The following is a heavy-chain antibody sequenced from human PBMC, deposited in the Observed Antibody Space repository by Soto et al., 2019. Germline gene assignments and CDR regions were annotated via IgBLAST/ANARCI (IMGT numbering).Heavy chain of an antibody. D-gene: IGHD2-2*03. CDR2: IYYSGST. CDR3: ARQVGYYSSTSCRGAYDI. Sequence: PSETLSLTCTVSGGSISSYYWSWIRQPPGKGLEWIGYIYYSGSTNYNPSLKSRVTISVDTSKNQFSLKLSSVTAADTAVYYCARQVGYYSSTSCRGAYDIWGQGTMVTVSS. CDR1: GGSISSYY. V-gene: IGHV4-59*08. J-gene: IGHJ3*02.